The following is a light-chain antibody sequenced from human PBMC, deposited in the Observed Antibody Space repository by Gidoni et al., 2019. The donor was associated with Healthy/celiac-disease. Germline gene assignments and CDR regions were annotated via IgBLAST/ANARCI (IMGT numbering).Light chain of an antibody. CDR1: QSISSY. V-gene: IGKV1-39*01. CDR2: AAS. Sequence: DIHMSQSPSSLSASVGDRVTITCRASQSISSYLNWYHQKPGKAPKLLIYAASSLQSGVPSRFSGSGSGTDFTLTISSLQPEDFATYYCQQSYITPYTFGQGTKLEIK. J-gene: IGKJ2*01. CDR3: QQSYITPYT.